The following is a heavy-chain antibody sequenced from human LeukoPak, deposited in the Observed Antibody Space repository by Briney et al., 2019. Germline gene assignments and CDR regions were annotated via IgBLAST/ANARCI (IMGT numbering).Heavy chain of an antibody. J-gene: IGHJ4*02. CDR2: ISYDGSNK. V-gene: IGHV3-30-3*01. CDR3: ATAQTSQGNY. CDR1: GFTFSSYA. Sequence: GGSLRLSCAASGFTFSSYAMHWVRQAPGKGLEWVAVISYDGSNKYYADSVKGRFTISRDNSKNTLYLQMNSLRAEDTAVYYCATAQTSQGNYWGQGTLVTVSS. D-gene: IGHD2-2*01.